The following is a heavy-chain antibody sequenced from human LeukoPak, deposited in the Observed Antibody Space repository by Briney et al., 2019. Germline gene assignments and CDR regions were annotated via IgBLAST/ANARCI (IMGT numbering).Heavy chain of an antibody. CDR2: IYNDGST. Sequence: GGSLRLSCAASGFSVSSNYMSWVRQAPGKGLEWVSSIYNDGSTYYAESVKGRFTISRDNAKNSLYLQLDNLRVEDTAVYYCVRDRFCSGGTCYPAPQTYWGQGTPVTVSS. D-gene: IGHD2-15*01. V-gene: IGHV3-66*01. CDR3: VRDRFCSGGTCYPAPQTY. CDR1: GFSVSSNY. J-gene: IGHJ4*02.